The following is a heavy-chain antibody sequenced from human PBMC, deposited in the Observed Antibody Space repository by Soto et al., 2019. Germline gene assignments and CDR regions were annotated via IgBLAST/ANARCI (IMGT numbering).Heavy chain of an antibody. J-gene: IGHJ5*02. D-gene: IGHD3-10*01. V-gene: IGHV1-18*01. CDR3: ARGVGSGTYYNQYNWFDP. CDR1: GYTFTNYG. Sequence: QVQLVQSGAEVKKPGASVKVSCKASGYTFTNYGISWVRQAPGQGLEWMGWINTYNGNTNHAQKLQGRVTMTTGTSTSTAYMGLRSLRSDDTAVYYCARGVGSGTYYNQYNWFDPWGQGTLVTVSS. CDR2: INTYNGNT.